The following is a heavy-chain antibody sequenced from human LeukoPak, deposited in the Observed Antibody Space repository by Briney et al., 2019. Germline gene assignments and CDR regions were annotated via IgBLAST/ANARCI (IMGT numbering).Heavy chain of an antibody. Sequence: GGSLRLSCSASGFTSSSYAMHWVRQAPGKGLEYVSAISSTGCSTYYADSVKGRFTISRDNSKNTLYLQMSSLRAEHTSVYYCVKAPRTTVVGFDIWGQGTMVTVSS. CDR2: ISSTGCST. V-gene: IGHV3-64D*09. J-gene: IGHJ3*02. D-gene: IGHD4-11*01. CDR1: GFTSSSYA. CDR3: VKAPRTTVVGFDI.